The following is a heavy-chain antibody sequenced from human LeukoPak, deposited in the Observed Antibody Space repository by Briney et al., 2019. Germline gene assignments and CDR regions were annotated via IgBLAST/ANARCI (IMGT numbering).Heavy chain of an antibody. D-gene: IGHD6-19*01. CDR2: IKQDGSEK. J-gene: IGHJ4*02. CDR3: VSGWYYFDY. CDR1: GFTFSSYW. Sequence: PGGSLRLSCAASGFTFSSYWMNWVCQAPGKGLEWVANIKQDGSEKYYVDSVKGRFTISRDNTKNSLYLQMNSLRAEDTAVYYCVSGWYYFDYWGQGTLVTVSS. V-gene: IGHV3-7*03.